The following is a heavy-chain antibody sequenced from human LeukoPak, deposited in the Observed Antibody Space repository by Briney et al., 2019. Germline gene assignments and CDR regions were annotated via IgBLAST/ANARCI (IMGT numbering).Heavy chain of an antibody. CDR3: ATWPDGNGSGF. CDR2: MKPNSGNT. CDR1: GYTFISYD. J-gene: IGHJ4*02. D-gene: IGHD3-10*01. Sequence: ASVKFSCKASGYTFISYDINWVRQATGQGLEWMGWMKPNSGNTGYAQKFQGRVTMTEDTSTDTAYMELSSLRSEDTAVYYCATWPDGNGSGFWGQGTLVTVSS. V-gene: IGHV1-8*01.